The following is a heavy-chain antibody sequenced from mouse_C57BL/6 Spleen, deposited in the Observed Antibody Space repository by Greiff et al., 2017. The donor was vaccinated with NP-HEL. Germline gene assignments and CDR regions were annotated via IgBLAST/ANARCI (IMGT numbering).Heavy chain of an antibody. CDR3: ARSTVVASMDY. Sequence: EVKLMESGGGLVQPGGSLSLSCAASGFTFTDYYMSWVRQPPGKALEWLGFIRNKANGYTTEYSASVKGRFTISRDNSQSILYLQMNALRAEDSATYYCARSTVVASMDYWGQGTSVTVSS. V-gene: IGHV7-3*01. D-gene: IGHD1-1*01. CDR1: GFTFTDYY. J-gene: IGHJ4*01. CDR2: IRNKANGYTT.